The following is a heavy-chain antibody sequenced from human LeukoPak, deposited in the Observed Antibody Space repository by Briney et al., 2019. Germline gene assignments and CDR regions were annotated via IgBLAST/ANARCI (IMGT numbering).Heavy chain of an antibody. CDR3: ARERYYDNSVYYYFDY. V-gene: IGHV3-23*01. D-gene: IGHD3-22*01. CDR2: ISGSGGST. J-gene: IGHJ4*02. CDR1: GFTFSSYA. Sequence: GGSLRLSCAASGFTFSSYAMSWVRQAPGMGLAWVSAISGSGGSTYYADSVKGRFTISRDTSKNTLYLQMNSLRAEGTAVYYCARERYYDNSVYYYFDYWGQGTLVTVSS.